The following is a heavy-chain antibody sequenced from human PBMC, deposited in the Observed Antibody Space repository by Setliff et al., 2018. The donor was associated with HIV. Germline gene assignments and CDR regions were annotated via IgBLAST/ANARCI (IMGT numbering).Heavy chain of an antibody. D-gene: IGHD3-10*01. CDR1: GYTFTSYA. CDR3: ARDSLPYYYGSGTDSFDI. Sequence: ASVKVSCKASGYTFTSYAINWVRQAPGQSLEWMAWINGGNGDTKYSQKFQGRVTVTGDTSAITAYMELSDLRSEDTAVYYCARDSLPYYYGSGTDSFDIWGQGTMVTV. CDR2: INGGNGDT. J-gene: IGHJ3*02. V-gene: IGHV1-3*01.